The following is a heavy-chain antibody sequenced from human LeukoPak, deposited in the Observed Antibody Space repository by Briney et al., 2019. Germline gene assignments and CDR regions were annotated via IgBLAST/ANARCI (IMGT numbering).Heavy chain of an antibody. CDR2: VNPQGSGT. D-gene: IGHD6-19*01. J-gene: IGHJ4*02. CDR3: ARARWSSTGWFLGY. Sequence: GESLRLSCAASGFTFSSYWMHWVRQAPGKGLVWVSRVNPQGSGTSYTDSVKGRFTISRDNAKDALRLRMDNLRVEDTAVYYCARARWSSTGWFLGYWGQGTLVTVSS. V-gene: IGHV3-74*01. CDR1: GFTFSSYW.